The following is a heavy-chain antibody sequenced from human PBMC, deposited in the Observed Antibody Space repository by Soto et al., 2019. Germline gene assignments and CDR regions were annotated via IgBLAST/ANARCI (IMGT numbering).Heavy chain of an antibody. V-gene: IGHV4-34*01. CDR3: ARELVVVVPADSYNWFDP. J-gene: IGHJ5*02. CDR1: GGSFSGYY. D-gene: IGHD2-2*01. CDR2: INHSGST. Sequence: SETLSLTCAVYGGSFSGYYWSWIRQPPGKGLEWIGEINHSGSTNYNPSLKSRVTISVDTSKNQFSLKLSSVTAADTAVYYCARELVVVVPADSYNWFDPWGQGTLVTVSS.